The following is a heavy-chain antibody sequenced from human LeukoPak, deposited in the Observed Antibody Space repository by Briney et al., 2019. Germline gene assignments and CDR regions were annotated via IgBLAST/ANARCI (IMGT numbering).Heavy chain of an antibody. CDR3: ARGDDYKSTLFDY. D-gene: IGHD5-12*01. V-gene: IGHV4-59*01. Sequence: SETLSLTCTVSGGSISPYYWSWIRQPPGKELEWIGYISSGGSTNYNPSLKSRVTISIDTSKNQFSLKLTSATAADTAVYYCARGDDYKSTLFDYWGQGTLVTVSS. CDR2: ISSGGST. CDR1: GGSISPYY. J-gene: IGHJ4*02.